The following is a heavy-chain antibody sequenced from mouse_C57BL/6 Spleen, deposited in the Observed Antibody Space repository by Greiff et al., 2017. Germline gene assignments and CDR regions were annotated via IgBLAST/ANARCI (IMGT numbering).Heavy chain of an antibody. CDR1: GYTFTSYW. CDR2: IDPSDSYT. J-gene: IGHJ4*01. CDR3: ASWNLAHDYFAMDY. V-gene: IGHV1-50*01. Sequence: QVQLQQPGAELVKPGASVKLSCKASGYTFTSYWMQWVKQRPGQGLEWIGEIDPSDSYTKYNQKFTGKATLTVDTSSSTAYMPLSILTSELSAVYYGASWNLAHDYFAMDYWGQGTSVTVSS. D-gene: IGHD3-1*01.